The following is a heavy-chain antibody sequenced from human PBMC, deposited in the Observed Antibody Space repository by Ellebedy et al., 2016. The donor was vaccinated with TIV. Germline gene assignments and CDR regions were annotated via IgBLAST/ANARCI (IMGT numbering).Heavy chain of an antibody. V-gene: IGHV3-23*01. J-gene: IGHJ4*02. CDR1: RYTFSSFA. CDR2: LTGSGLRT. D-gene: IGHD2-15*01. CDR3: AKRSWWGGFDY. Sequence: PGGSLRLSCEASRYTFSSFAMSWVRQAPGKGLEWVPSLTGSGLRTFYSDSVKGRFTISRDNSKNTLHLQMNSLRDNDTAIYDCAKRSWWGGFDYWGQGILVTVSS.